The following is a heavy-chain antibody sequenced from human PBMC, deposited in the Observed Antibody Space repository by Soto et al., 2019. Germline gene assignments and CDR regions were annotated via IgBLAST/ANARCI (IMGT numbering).Heavy chain of an antibody. CDR3: ARASGYYYAPNGNFDY. J-gene: IGHJ4*02. D-gene: IGHD3-22*01. CDR2: MYHSGST. V-gene: IGHV4-30-2*01. Sequence: SETLSLTCAVSGGSISSGGYSWSWIRQPPGKGLEWIGYMYHSGSTYYNPSLKSRVTISIDRSKNQFSLKLSSVTAADTAVYYCARASGYYYAPNGNFDYWGQGTLVTVSS. CDR1: GGSISSGGYS.